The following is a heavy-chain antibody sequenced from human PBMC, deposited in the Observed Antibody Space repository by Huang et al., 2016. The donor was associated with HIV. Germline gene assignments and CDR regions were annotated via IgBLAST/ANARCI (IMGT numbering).Heavy chain of an antibody. Sequence: QLQLQGSGPGLVKPSETLSLTCTVSGGSITSSSYYWGWIRQPPGKGLEWVCSIYYRGSTDYNPSLKSRVTVSGDTSKNQFSLKLSSVTAADTAVYYCARHFSYYDSSGYTPWDAFDIWGQGTMVTVSS. J-gene: IGHJ3*02. CDR3: ARHFSYYDSSGYTPWDAFDI. CDR1: GGSITSSSYY. CDR2: IYYRGST. D-gene: IGHD3-22*01. V-gene: IGHV4-39*01.